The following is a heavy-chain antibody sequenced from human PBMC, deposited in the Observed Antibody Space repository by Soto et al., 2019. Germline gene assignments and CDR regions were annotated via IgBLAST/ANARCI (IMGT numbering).Heavy chain of an antibody. V-gene: IGHV1-8*01. Sequence: ASVKVSCKASGYTFTSYDINWVRQATGQGLEWMGWMNPNSGNTGYAQKFQGRVTMTRNTSISTAYMELSSLRSEDTAVYYCARSYYYFWSGYYIGDPNIKYYYYYYMDVWGKGTTVTVSS. CDR1: GYTFTSYD. CDR2: MNPNSGNT. D-gene: IGHD3-3*01. CDR3: ARSYYYFWSGYYIGDPNIKYYYYYYMDV. J-gene: IGHJ6*03.